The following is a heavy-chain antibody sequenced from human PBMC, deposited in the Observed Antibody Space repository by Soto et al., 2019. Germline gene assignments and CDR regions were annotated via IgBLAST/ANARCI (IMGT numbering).Heavy chain of an antibody. D-gene: IGHD5-12*01. V-gene: IGHV3-30*03. CDR1: GFTFSLYG. J-gene: IGHJ6*02. CDR2: TSYDGSNK. CDR3: XXXSXYNGYDVYDYYYGMDV. Sequence: QLQLVESGGGVVQPGRSLRLSCAASGFTFSLYGMHWVRQAPGRGLEWVAVTSYDGSNKFYADSVKGRFTISRDNSKXTXXXXXXXXXXXXTXXXXXXXXSXYNGYDVYDYYYGMDVWGQGTTVTVSS.